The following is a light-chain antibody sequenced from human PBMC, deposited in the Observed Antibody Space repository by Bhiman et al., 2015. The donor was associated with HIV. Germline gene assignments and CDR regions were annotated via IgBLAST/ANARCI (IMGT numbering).Light chain of an antibody. CDR3: GSYTTSSPPYV. CDR1: SSDIGPYNY. V-gene: IGLV2-14*03. Sequence: QSALTQPASVSGSPGQSITISCTGTSSDIGPYNYVSWYQQHPGKAPKLIIYDVRKRPSGISIRFSGSKSGNTASLTISGLQAEDEADYYCGSYTTSSPPYVFGTGTKVPPS. CDR2: DVR. J-gene: IGLJ1*01.